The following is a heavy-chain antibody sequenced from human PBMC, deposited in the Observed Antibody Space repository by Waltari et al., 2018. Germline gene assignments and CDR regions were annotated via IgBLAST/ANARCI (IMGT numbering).Heavy chain of an antibody. CDR1: GFTFSSYA. CDR2: SSGSGAST. J-gene: IGHJ6*03. Sequence: EVQLLESGGGLVQPGGSLRLSCAASGFTFSSYAMSWVRPAPGKGLEWVSASSGSGASTYYADSVKGRFTISRDNAKNSLYLQMNSLRAEDTAVYYCARGGAGKWLRPYYMDVWGKGTTVTVSS. V-gene: IGHV3-23*01. D-gene: IGHD5-12*01. CDR3: ARGGAGKWLRPYYMDV.